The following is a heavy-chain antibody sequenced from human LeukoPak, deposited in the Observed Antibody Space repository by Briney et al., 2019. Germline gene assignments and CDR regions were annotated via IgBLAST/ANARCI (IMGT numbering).Heavy chain of an antibody. CDR1: GGTFSSYA. D-gene: IGHD2-2*01. V-gene: IGHV1-69*05. CDR2: IIPIFGTA. CDR3: ARDARGYCSSTSCPSWFDP. Sequence: ASVKVSCKASGGTFSSYAISWVRQAPGQGLEWMGGIIPIFGTANHAQKFQGRVTITTDESTSTAYMELSSLRSEDTAVYYCARDARGYCSSTSCPSWFDPWGQGTLVTVSS. J-gene: IGHJ5*02.